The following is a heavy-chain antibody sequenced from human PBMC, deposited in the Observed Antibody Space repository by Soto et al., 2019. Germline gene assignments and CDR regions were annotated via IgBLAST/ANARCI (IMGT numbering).Heavy chain of an antibody. D-gene: IGHD2-15*01. CDR2: IYHSRST. CDR3: ARETNVLPGGYFDY. Sequence: QLQLQESGSGLVKPSQTLSLTCAVSGGSISSGGYSWSWIRQPPGKVLEWIGYIYHSRSTYYHPSLKSPVTISVDRSKAHFCLKLRSVTAAETAVYYCARETNVLPGGYFDYWGQGTLVTVSS. J-gene: IGHJ4*02. CDR1: GGSISSGGYS. V-gene: IGHV4-30-2*01.